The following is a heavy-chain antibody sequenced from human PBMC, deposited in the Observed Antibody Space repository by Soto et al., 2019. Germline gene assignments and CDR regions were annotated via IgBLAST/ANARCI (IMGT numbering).Heavy chain of an antibody. CDR1: GYTFTGYY. CDR3: ARDQNYYGSGSSLDY. J-gene: IGHJ4*02. V-gene: IGHV1-2*04. Sequence: QVPLVQSGAEVKKPGASVKVSCKASGYTFTGYYMHWVRQAPGQGLEWMGWINPNSGGTNYAQKFQGWVTMTRDTSISTAYMELSRLRSDDTAVYYCARDQNYYGSGSSLDYWGQGTLVTVSS. CDR2: INPNSGGT. D-gene: IGHD3-10*01.